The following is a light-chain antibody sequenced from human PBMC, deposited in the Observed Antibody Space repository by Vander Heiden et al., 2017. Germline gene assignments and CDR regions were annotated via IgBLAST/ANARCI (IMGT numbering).Light chain of an antibody. CDR3: EAWDDSLNGPNWV. CDR1: SSNLGSNT. CDR2: SNN. J-gene: IGLJ3*02. Sequence: QSVLTQPPSASGTPGQRVTISCSGSSSNLGSNTVNWYQQLPGTAPNLLIYSNNQRPSGVPDRFSGSKSGTSASLAISGLQSEDEADDYCEAWDDSLNGPNWVFGGGTKLTVL. V-gene: IGLV1-44*01.